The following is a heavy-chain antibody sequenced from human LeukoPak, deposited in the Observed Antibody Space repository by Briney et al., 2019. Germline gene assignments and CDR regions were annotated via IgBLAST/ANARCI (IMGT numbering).Heavy chain of an antibody. V-gene: IGHV1-69*04. Sequence: SVKVSCKASGYTFTTNGVSWVRQAPGQGLEWMGRIIPIFGIASYAQKFQGRVTITADKSTSTAYMELSSLRSEDTAVYYCARENDGDEDGYNSAFDYWGQGTLVTVSS. D-gene: IGHD5-24*01. CDR2: IIPIFGIA. CDR3: ARENDGDEDGYNSAFDY. J-gene: IGHJ4*02. CDR1: GYTFTTNG.